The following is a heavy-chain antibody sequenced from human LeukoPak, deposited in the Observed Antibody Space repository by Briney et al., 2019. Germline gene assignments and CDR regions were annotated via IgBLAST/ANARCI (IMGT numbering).Heavy chain of an antibody. V-gene: IGHV4-39*01. Sequence: SQTLSLTCTVSGGSISSGSYYWGWIRQPPGKGLEWIGSIYYSGSTYYNPSLKSRVTISVDTSKNQFSLKLSSVTAADTAVYYCASTKLRFLEWLRFDPWGQGTLVTVSS. CDR3: ASTKLRFLEWLRFDP. J-gene: IGHJ5*02. CDR2: IYYSGST. D-gene: IGHD3-3*01. CDR1: GGSISSGSYY.